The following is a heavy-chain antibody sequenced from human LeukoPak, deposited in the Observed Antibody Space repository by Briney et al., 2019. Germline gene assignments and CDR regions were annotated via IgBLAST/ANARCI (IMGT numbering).Heavy chain of an antibody. CDR2: INWSGGST. D-gene: IGHD3-9*01. V-gene: IGHV3-20*04. J-gene: IGHJ4*02. Sequence: GGSLRLSCAASGFTFDDYGMSWVRQAPGKGLEWVSGINWSGGSTGYADSVKGRFTISRDNAKNSLYLQMNSLRAEDTALYYCARDQNYDILTGRDYWGQGTLVTVSS. CDR1: GFTFDDYG. CDR3: ARDQNYDILTGRDY.